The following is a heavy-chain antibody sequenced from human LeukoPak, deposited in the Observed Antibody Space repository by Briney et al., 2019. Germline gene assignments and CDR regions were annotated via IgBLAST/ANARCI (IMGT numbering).Heavy chain of an antibody. V-gene: IGHV3-7*03. CDR3: ARDLTVGPTTDYFDY. CDR2: IRQDESER. D-gene: IGHD1-26*01. J-gene: IGHJ4*02. Sequence: GGSLRLSCEGSGFSFSSYWMTWVRQSPGKGPEWVANIRQDESERYTVDSVKGRFTISRDNSKNTLYLQMNSLRAEDTAVYYCARDLTVGPTTDYFDYWGQGTLVTVSS. CDR1: GFSFSSYW.